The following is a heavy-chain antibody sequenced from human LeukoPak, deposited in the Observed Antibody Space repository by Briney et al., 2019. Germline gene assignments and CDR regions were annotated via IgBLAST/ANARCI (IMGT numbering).Heavy chain of an antibody. CDR3: ASRSSIWSGYQDTLYYFDS. J-gene: IGHJ4*02. D-gene: IGHD3-3*01. CDR1: GGSISGYY. Sequence: SETLSLTCTVSGGSISGYYWSWIRQPPGKGLEWIGYIYNSGSTNYNPSLKRRVTISVDTSKNQFSLKLSSVTAADTAVYYCASRSSIWSGYQDTLYYFDSWGQGTLVTVSS. CDR2: IYNSGST. V-gene: IGHV4-59*01.